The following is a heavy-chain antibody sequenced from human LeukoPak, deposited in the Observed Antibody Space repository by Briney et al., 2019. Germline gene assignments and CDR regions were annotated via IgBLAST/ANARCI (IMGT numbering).Heavy chain of an antibody. D-gene: IGHD7-27*01. CDR2: MSPNSGDT. J-gene: IGHJ4*02. Sequence: ASVKVSCKASGYTFATHDINWVRQATGQGLEWLGWMSPNSGDTGYAQKFQGRVTMTSDSSISTAYMELSSLRSEDTAIYYCVRTPPNWGFDYWGQGTLVTVSS. V-gene: IGHV1-8*01. CDR1: GYTFATHD. CDR3: VRTPPNWGFDY.